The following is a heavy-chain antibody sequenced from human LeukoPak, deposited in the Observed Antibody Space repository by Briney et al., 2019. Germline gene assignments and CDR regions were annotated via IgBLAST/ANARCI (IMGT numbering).Heavy chain of an antibody. Sequence: GGSLRLSCAASGFTFSSQWMSWVRQAPGKGLEWVANIKEDGSEKSYVDSVKGRFTISRDNAKNSLYLQMISLRAEDTAVYYCARAFSWGQGPLVTVSS. J-gene: IGHJ5*02. CDR1: GFTFSSQW. CDR2: IKEDGSEK. D-gene: IGHD3-16*01. V-gene: IGHV3-7*01. CDR3: ARAFS.